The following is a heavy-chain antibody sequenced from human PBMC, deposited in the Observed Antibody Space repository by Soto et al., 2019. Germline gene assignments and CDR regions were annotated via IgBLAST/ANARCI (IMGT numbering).Heavy chain of an antibody. D-gene: IGHD3-22*01. V-gene: IGHV4-59*01. CDR1: GGSISSYY. J-gene: IGHJ4*02. Sequence: SETLSLTCTVSGGSISSYYWSWIRQPPGKGLEWIGYIYYSGSTNYNPSLKSRVTISVDTSKNQFSLKLSSVTAADTAVYYCARLYDSRITAFDYWGQGTLVTVS. CDR2: IYYSGST. CDR3: ARLYDSRITAFDY.